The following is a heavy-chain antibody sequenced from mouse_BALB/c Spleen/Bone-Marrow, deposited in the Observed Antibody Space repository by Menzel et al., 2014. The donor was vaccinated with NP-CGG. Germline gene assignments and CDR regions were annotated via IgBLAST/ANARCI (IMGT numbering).Heavy chain of an antibody. D-gene: IGHD1-3*01. J-gene: IGHJ4*01. CDR3: ARLTPDYAMDY. Sequence: VQLKESGGDLVKPGGFLKLSCAASGFTFSNYGMAWVRQTPDKRLEWVATISSGGSYTYFPDSVKGRFTISRDNAKNTLYLQMNSLKSEDAAMYYCARLTPDYAMDYWGQGTSVTVSS. CDR1: GFTFSNYG. V-gene: IGHV5-6*01. CDR2: ISSGGSYT.